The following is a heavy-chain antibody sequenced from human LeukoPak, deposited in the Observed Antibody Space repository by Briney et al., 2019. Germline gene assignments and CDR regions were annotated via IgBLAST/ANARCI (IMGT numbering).Heavy chain of an antibody. CDR2: IYYSGST. V-gene: IGHV4-30-4*08. J-gene: IGHJ4*02. D-gene: IGHD4-23*01. Sequence: SETLSLTCTVSGASISSGDYYWGWIRQPPGKGLEWIGYIYYSGSTYYNPSLKSRVTISVDTSKNQFSLKLSSVTAADTAVYYCARDLLNEGNHLDYWGQGTLVTVSS. CDR1: GASISSGDYY. CDR3: ARDLLNEGNHLDY.